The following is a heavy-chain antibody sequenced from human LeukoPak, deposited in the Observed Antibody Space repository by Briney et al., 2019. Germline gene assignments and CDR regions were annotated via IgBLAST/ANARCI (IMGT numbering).Heavy chain of an antibody. V-gene: IGHV1-2*02. CDR2: INPNSGGT. CDR1: GYTFTGYY. D-gene: IGHD6-19*01. Sequence: ASVKVSCTASGYTFTGYYMHWVRQAPGQGLEWMGWINPNSGGTNYAQKFQGRVTMTRDTSISTAYMELSRLRSDDTAVYYCARVYSSGWYVIDYWGQGTLVTVSS. CDR3: ARVYSSGWYVIDY. J-gene: IGHJ4*02.